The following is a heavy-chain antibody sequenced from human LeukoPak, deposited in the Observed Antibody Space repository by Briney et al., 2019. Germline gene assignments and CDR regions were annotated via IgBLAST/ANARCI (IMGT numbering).Heavy chain of an antibody. V-gene: IGHV1-2*02. J-gene: IGHJ2*01. CDR1: GYTFTGYY. D-gene: IGHD3-10*01. Sequence: ASVKVSCKASGYTFTGYYMHWVRQAPGQGLEWMGWINPNSGGTNYAQKFQGRVTMTRDTSISTAYMELSRLRSDDTAVYYCARVLLWFGELLLRSWYFDLWGRGTLVTVSS. CDR2: INPNSGGT. CDR3: ARVLLWFGELLLRSWYFDL.